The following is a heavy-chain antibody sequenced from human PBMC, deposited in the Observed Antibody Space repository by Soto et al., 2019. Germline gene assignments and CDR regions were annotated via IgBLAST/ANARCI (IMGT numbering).Heavy chain of an antibody. J-gene: IGHJ6*02. CDR1: GGSFSGYY. Sequence: QVQLQQWGAGLLKPSETLSLTCAVYGGSFSGYYWSWIRQPPGKGLEWIGEINHSGSTNYNPSLKSRLTISVDTSKNQFSLKLSSVTAADTAVYYCARGYYGSATRAGMDVWGQGTTVTVSS. CDR3: ARGYYGSATRAGMDV. CDR2: INHSGST. V-gene: IGHV4-34*01. D-gene: IGHD3-10*01.